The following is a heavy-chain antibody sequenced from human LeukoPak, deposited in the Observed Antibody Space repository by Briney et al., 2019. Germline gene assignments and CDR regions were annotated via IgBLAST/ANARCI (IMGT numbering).Heavy chain of an antibody. Sequence: SETLSLTCTVSGASMSTYYWSWIRQPPGKGLEWIGYISHSGSTNFNPSLKSRVTISVDTSKNQFSLRLNSVTAADTAVFYCATYSNDFWSGQHFFDFWGQGILVTVSS. V-gene: IGHV4-59*01. CDR3: ATYSNDFWSGQHFFDF. CDR2: ISHSGST. CDR1: GASMSTYY. D-gene: IGHD3-3*01. J-gene: IGHJ4*02.